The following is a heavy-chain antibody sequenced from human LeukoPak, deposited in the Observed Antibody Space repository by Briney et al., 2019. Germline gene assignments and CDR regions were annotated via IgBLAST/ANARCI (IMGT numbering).Heavy chain of an antibody. CDR2: IYHSGSN. J-gene: IGHJ4*02. Sequence: SGTLCLTCAVSGGSISSSNRWSWVSQPPGKRLEGTGEIYHSGSNNYNPSLKSRVTISVDKSKNQFSLKLSSVTAAGTAVYYCAIIAVAGTVGYWGQGTLVTVSS. CDR3: AIIAVAGTVGY. CDR1: GGSISSSNR. D-gene: IGHD6-19*01. V-gene: IGHV4-4*02.